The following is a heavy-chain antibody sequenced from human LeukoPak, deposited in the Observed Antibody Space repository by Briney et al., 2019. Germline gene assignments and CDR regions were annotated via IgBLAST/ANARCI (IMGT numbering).Heavy chain of an antibody. V-gene: IGHV3-66*01. CDR1: GFTVSSNY. CDR2: IYSGGST. D-gene: IGHD4-17*01. J-gene: IGHJ4*02. CDR3: ASTTAVWLRPFDY. Sequence: GGSLRLSCAASGFTVSSNYMSWVRQAPGKGLEWVSVIYSGGSTYYADSVKGRFTISRDNSKNTLYLQMNSLRAEDTAVYYCASTTAVWLRPFDYWGQGTLVTVSS.